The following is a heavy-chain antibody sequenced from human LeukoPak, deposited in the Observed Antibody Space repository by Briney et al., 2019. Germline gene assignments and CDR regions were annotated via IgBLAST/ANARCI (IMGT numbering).Heavy chain of an antibody. Sequence: PGGSLRLSCAASGFPFSSYGMHWVRQAPGKGLEWVAVLSYDGSNEYYADSVKGRFTISRDNSKNTLYLQMNSLQVEDTAVYYCAGSWFYRDYFEYWGQGTLVTVSS. J-gene: IGHJ4*02. CDR2: LSYDGSNE. D-gene: IGHD3-10*01. CDR3: AGSWFYRDYFEY. CDR1: GFPFSSYG. V-gene: IGHV3-30*03.